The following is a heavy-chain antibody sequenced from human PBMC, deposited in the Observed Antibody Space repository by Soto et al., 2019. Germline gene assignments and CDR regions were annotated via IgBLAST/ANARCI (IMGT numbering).Heavy chain of an antibody. CDR1: GYTFTSYG. CDR3: AVTGYDWSPLAQYYFDY. CDR2: ISAYNGNT. Sequence: ASVKVSCKASGYTFTSYGISWVRQAPGQGLEWMGWISAYNGNTNYAQKLQGRVTMTTDTSTSTAYMELRSLRSDDTAVYYCAVTGYDWSPLAQYYFDYWGQGTLVTVSS. V-gene: IGHV1-18*01. J-gene: IGHJ4*02. D-gene: IGHD5-12*01.